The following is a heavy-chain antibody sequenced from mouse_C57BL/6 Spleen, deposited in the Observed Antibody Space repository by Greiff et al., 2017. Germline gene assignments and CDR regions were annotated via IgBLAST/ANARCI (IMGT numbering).Heavy chain of an antibody. CDR3: ASLDGPFDD. CDR2: IHPNSGST. D-gene: IGHD2-3*01. CDR1: GYTFTSYW. Sequence: VKLQQPGAGLVQPGASVKLSCKASGYTFTSYWMHWVKQRPGQGLEWIGMIHPNSGSTNYNENFKSKATLTVDKSSSTAYMQLSSLPSETSAVYYCASLDGPFDDWGQGTTLTVSS. V-gene: IGHV1-64*01. J-gene: IGHJ2*01.